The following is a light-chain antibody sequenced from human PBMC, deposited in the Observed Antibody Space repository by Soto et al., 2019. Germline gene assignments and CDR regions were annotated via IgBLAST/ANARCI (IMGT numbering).Light chain of an antibody. CDR1: QSISSW. CDR2: DAS. J-gene: IGKJ1*01. CDR3: QQYNSYWT. Sequence: DIQMTQSSSTLSASVRDRVTNTCRASQSISSWLAWYQQKPGKAPKLLIYDASSLESGVPSRFSGSGSGTEFTLTISSLQPDDFATYYCQQYNSYWTFGQGTKVDI. V-gene: IGKV1-5*01.